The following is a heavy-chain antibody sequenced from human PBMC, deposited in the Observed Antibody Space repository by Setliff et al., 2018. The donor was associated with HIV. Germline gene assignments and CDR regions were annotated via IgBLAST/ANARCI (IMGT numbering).Heavy chain of an antibody. J-gene: IGHJ4*02. D-gene: IGHD6-13*01. Sequence: KPSETLSLTCTVSGGSISGYHWNWPRQTPGKGLEWIGYIYTSRGTNYNHSLRTRVIISVDTSNQFSLKLSSVTAADAAVYYCARSPSYRSNWEYYFDYWGQGILVTVSS. V-gene: IGHV4-4*09. CDR3: ARSPSYRSNWEYYFDY. CDR2: IYTSRGT. CDR1: GGSISGYH.